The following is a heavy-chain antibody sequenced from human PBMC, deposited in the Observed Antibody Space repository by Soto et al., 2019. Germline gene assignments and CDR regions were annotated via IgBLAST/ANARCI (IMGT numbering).Heavy chain of an antibody. CDR3: VKDLAASGWFDP. V-gene: IGHV3-23*01. D-gene: IGHD2-15*01. CDR1: GFMFSGYA. Sequence: EVQLLESGGGLAQPGESLTLSCAAAGFMFSGYAMSWVRQAPGKGLEWVSAVSNSGTSTSYADSVKGRFTISRDNSKNTLYLQMSSLGAEDTALYYCVKDLAASGWFDPWGQGTLVMVSS. CDR2: VSNSGTST. J-gene: IGHJ5*02.